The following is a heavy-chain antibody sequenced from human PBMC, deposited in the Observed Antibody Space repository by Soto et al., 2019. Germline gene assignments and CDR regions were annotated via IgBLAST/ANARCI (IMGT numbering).Heavy chain of an antibody. J-gene: IGHJ3*02. D-gene: IGHD4-17*01. V-gene: IGHV1-46*01. Sequence: QVQVVLSGAEVKKPGASVKVSCKASGYTFTSHYMHWVRQAPGQGPEWMGMINPSGGNTRYAQKFQGRVTMTRDTSTSSVYMELSSLRSEDTAVYYCARVVTTSPNDAFDIWGQGTMVTVSS. CDR3: ARVVTTSPNDAFDI. CDR1: GYTFTSHY. CDR2: INPSGGNT.